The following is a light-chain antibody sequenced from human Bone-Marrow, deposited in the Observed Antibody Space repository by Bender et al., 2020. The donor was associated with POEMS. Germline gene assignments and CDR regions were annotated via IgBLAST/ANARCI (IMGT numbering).Light chain of an antibody. Sequence: SYELTQPPSVSVSPGQTATIHCSGDKLEDNFASWYQQKPGQPPILVIHQDTKRPSAIPERFSGSSSGNTATLTISGTQPMDEDDYYCQAWDSTIVRFGGGTKLIVL. V-gene: IGLV3-1*01. CDR1: KLEDNF. CDR3: QAWDSTIVR. J-gene: IGLJ2*01. CDR2: QDT.